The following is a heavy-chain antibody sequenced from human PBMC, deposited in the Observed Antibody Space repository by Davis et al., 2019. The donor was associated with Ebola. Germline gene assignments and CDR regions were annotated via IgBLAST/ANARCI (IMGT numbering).Heavy chain of an antibody. CDR3: ARDDESVAGTVDY. CDR1: GFTFSSYS. D-gene: IGHD6-19*01. Sequence: PGGSLRLSCAASGFTFSSYSMNWVRQAPGKGLEWVSSISSSSSYIYYADSVKGRFTISRDNAKNSLYLQMNSLRAEDTAVYYCARDDESVAGTVDYWGQGTLVTVSS. CDR2: ISSSSSYI. V-gene: IGHV3-21*01. J-gene: IGHJ4*02.